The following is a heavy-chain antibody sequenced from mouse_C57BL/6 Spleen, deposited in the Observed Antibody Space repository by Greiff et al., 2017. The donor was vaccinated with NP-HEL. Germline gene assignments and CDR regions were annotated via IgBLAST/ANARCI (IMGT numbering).Heavy chain of an antibody. CDR2: INPSNGGT. J-gene: IGHJ2*01. CDR3: TRPLLSDYFDY. Sequence: QVQLQQPGTELVKPGASVKLSCKASGYTFTSYWMHWVKQRPGQGLEWIGNINPSNGGTTYNEKFKSKATLTVDKSSSTAYMQLSSLTSEDSAVYYWTRPLLSDYFDYWGQGTTLTVSP. CDR1: GYTFTSYW. D-gene: IGHD2-1*01. V-gene: IGHV1-53*01.